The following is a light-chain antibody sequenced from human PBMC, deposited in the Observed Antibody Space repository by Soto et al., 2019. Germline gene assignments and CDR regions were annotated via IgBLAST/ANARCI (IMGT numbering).Light chain of an antibody. Sequence: QSALTQHPSVSGSPALSVTISCTGTSSDVGSYNRVSWYQQPPGTAPKLMIYEVSNRPSGVPDRFSGSQSGNTASLTISGLQAEDEADYYCSSYTSSSTLVFVGGTKLTVL. V-gene: IGLV2-18*02. CDR3: SSYTSSSTLV. CDR2: EVS. CDR1: SSDVGSYNR. J-gene: IGLJ2*01.